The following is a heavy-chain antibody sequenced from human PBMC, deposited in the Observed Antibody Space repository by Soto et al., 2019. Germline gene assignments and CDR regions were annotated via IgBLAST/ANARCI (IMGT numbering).Heavy chain of an antibody. Sequence: EVQLVESGGGLVQPGGSLRLSCAASGFTFSDHYMDWVRQAPGKGLEWVGRIRNKANSYSTDYVASVKGRFTISRDDSKNSLYLQMNSLKTEDTAVYYCARRITGSPPAAGGYWGQGTLVTVSS. CDR3: ARRITGSPPAAGGY. J-gene: IGHJ4*02. D-gene: IGHD1-20*01. CDR2: IRNKANSYST. CDR1: GFTFSDHY. V-gene: IGHV3-72*01.